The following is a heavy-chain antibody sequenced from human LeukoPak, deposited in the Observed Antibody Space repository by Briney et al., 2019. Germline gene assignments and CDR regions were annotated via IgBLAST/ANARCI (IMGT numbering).Heavy chain of an antibody. CDR3: ARAPRGYSGYDFSYWFDP. CDR2: VSHSGST. J-gene: IGHJ5*02. D-gene: IGHD5-12*01. Sequence: PSRTLSLTCTVSGGSISGGYYWSWIRQHPGKGLEWIGYVSHSGSTYYNPSLESRLSISVDTSKNQFSLKLSSVTAADTAVYFCARAPRGYSGYDFSYWFDPWGQGTLVTVSS. V-gene: IGHV4-31*03. CDR1: GGSISGGYY.